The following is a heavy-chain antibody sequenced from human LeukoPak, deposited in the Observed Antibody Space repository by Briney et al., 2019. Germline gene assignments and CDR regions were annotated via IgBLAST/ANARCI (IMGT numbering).Heavy chain of an antibody. CDR2: ISGSGGST. J-gene: IGHJ5*02. Sequence: GGSLRLSCAASGFTFSSYAMSWVRQAPGKGLEWVSAISGSGGSTYYADSVKGRSTISRDNSKNTLYLQMNSLRAEDTAVYYCAKARGVIPYNWFDPWGQGTLVTVSS. D-gene: IGHD3-10*01. CDR3: AKARGVIPYNWFDP. V-gene: IGHV3-23*01. CDR1: GFTFSSYA.